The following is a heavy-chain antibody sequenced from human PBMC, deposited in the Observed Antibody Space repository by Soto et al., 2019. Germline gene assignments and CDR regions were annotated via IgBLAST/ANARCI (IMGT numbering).Heavy chain of an antibody. Sequence: QVQLVESGGGVVQPGRSLRLSCEASGFDFSNYAIHWVRQAPGKGLEWVALIWFDGSNGYFADSVKGRFTLSRDNSKNTLYLQMNSLRVDDTAVYYCARGGYGDCGGDCYFVQEWGQGTLVAVSS. V-gene: IGHV3-33*01. CDR3: ARGGYGDCGGDCYFVQE. J-gene: IGHJ1*01. D-gene: IGHD2-21*02. CDR2: IWFDGSNG. CDR1: GFDFSNYA.